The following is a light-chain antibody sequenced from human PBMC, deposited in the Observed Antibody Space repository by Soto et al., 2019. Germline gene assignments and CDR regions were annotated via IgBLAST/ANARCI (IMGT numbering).Light chain of an antibody. J-gene: IGKJ1*01. CDR2: DAS. CDR3: HQYNGWPRT. CDR1: QSVSSY. Sequence: EIVLTQSPATLSLSPGERATLSCRASQSVSSYLAWYQQKRGQAPRLLIYDASNRATGIPARFSGGGSGTEFTLTITSLQSEDFAVYYCHQYNGWPRTFGQGTKVDIK. V-gene: IGKV3-11*01.